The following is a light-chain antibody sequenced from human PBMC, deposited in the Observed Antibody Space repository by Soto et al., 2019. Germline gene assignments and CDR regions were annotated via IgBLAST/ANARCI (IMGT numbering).Light chain of an antibody. V-gene: IGKV2-30*02. CDR1: HSLVHNYGSTY. J-gene: IGKJ2*01. CDR3: MQCTHWPPYT. Sequence: DVVLTQSPLSLPVTLGQPPSISCRSSHSLVHNYGSTYLSSLHQRPGQSPRRLIYRVSNRDSAVPDRVTGSGLGTDFTLKISRVAADDVGVYYCMQCTHWPPYTFGQGTKVEIK. CDR2: RVS.